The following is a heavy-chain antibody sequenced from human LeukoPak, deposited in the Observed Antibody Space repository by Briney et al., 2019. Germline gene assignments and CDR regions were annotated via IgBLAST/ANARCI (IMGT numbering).Heavy chain of an antibody. D-gene: IGHD6-13*01. CDR1: GFTFSSYW. CDR2: IKQDGSEE. J-gene: IGHJ4*02. CDR3: ARDSSPQQQLVTASSLDY. Sequence: GGSLRLSCAASGFTFSSYWMSWVRQAPGKGLEWVANIKQDGSEEYYVDSVKGRFTISRDNAKNSLYLQMNSLRAEDTAVYYCARDSSPQQQLVTASSLDYWGQGTLVTVSS. V-gene: IGHV3-7*01.